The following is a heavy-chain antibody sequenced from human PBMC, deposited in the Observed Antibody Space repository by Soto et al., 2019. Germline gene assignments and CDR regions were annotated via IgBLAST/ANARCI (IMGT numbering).Heavy chain of an antibody. CDR3: AKDRRPNYYYGMDV. Sequence: QVQLVESGGGVVQPGRSLRLSCAASGFTFSSYGMHWVRQAPGKGLEWVAVISYDGSNKYYADSVKGRFTISRDNSKNTLYLQMNSLRAEDTAVYYCAKDRRPNYYYGMDVWGQGTTVNVS. J-gene: IGHJ6*02. CDR1: GFTFSSYG. D-gene: IGHD6-25*01. CDR2: ISYDGSNK. V-gene: IGHV3-30*18.